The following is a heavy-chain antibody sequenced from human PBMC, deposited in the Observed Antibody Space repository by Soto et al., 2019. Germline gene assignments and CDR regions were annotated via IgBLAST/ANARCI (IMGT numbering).Heavy chain of an antibody. CDR1: GGSISSSSCY. Sequence: SETLSLTCTVSGGSISSSSCYWGWIRQPPGKGLEWIGSIYYSGSTYYNPSLKSRVTISVDTSKNQFSLKLSSVTAADTAVYYCARHYYDSSGYYLGNWFDPWGQGTLVTVSS. D-gene: IGHD3-22*01. V-gene: IGHV4-39*01. CDR2: IYYSGST. CDR3: ARHYYDSSGYYLGNWFDP. J-gene: IGHJ5*02.